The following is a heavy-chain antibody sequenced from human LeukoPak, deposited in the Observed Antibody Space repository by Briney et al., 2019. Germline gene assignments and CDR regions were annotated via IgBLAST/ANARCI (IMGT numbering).Heavy chain of an antibody. Sequence: LVESGGGVVQPGGSLRLSCAASGFTFSDHYMDWVRQAPGKGLEWVARTRNKANSYTTEYAASVKGRFTISRDHSNNSVYLQMNSLKTEDTAVYYCARVTDFVVAPSNMPEDYWGQGTLVTVSS. J-gene: IGHJ4*02. D-gene: IGHD2-2*01. CDR2: TRNKANSYTT. V-gene: IGHV3-72*01. CDR1: GFTFSDHY. CDR3: ARVTDFVVAPSNMPEDY.